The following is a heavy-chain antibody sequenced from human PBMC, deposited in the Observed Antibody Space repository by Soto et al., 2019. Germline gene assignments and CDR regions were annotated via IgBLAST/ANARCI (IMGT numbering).Heavy chain of an antibody. CDR2: ISSSSSYI. CDR1: GFTFSSYS. Sequence: EVQLVESGGGLVKPGGSLRLSCAASGFTFSSYSMNWVRQAPGKGLEWVSSISSSSSYIYYADSVKGRVTISRDNAKNSLYLQMNSLRAEDTAVYYCASILTDYYGSGTYQGVYWGQGTLVTVSS. CDR3: ASILTDYYGSGTYQGVY. D-gene: IGHD3-10*01. J-gene: IGHJ4*02. V-gene: IGHV3-21*01.